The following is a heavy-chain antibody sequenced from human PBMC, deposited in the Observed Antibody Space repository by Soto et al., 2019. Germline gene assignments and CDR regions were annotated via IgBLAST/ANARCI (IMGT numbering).Heavy chain of an antibody. CDR2: IWYDAVTL. J-gene: IGHJ2*01. Sequence: GGSLRLSCAASGCTCVNYGGRWVRHDPGKGLEWVAVIWYDAVTLYYADSGRGPFTISRDNSKNTLYLEMSSLRDEDTAVYYCARAGGGQSKYRPYF. D-gene: IGHD3-16*01. CDR3: ARAGGGQSKYRPYF. V-gene: IGHV3-33*08. CDR1: GCTCVNYG.